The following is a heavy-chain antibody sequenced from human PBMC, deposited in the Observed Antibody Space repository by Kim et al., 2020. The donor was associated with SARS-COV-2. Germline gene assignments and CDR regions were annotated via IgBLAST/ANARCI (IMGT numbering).Heavy chain of an antibody. V-gene: IGHV4-34*01. D-gene: IGHD1-26*01. CDR2: GST. Sequence: GSTTSHPSLKSRVTISVDTSKNQFSLKLSSVTAADTAVYYCARGGLGVDYWGQGTLVTVSS. J-gene: IGHJ4*02. CDR3: ARGGLGVDY.